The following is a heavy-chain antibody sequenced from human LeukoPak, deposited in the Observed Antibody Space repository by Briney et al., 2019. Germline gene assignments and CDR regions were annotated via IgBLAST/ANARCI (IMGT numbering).Heavy chain of an antibody. CDR1: GGSFSGYY. CDR3: ARGLVAYYDY. D-gene: IGHD2-8*02. V-gene: IGHV4-34*01. J-gene: IGHJ4*02. CDR2: INHSGST. Sequence: SETLSLTCAVYGGSFSGYYWSWIRQPPGKGLEWIGEINHSGSTNYNPSLKSRVTISVDTSKNQFSLKLSSVTAADTAVYYCARGLVAYYDYWGQGTLVTVSS.